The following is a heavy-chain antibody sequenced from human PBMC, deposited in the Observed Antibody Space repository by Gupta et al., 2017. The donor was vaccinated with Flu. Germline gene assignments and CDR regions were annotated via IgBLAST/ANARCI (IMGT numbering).Heavy chain of an antibody. J-gene: IGHJ4*02. CDR3: ARDLYAYGSY. V-gene: IGHV3-48*03. CDR2: ISDSGDTV. D-gene: IGHD3-10*01. CDR1: GFTFSSYE. Sequence: EVQLVESGGGLVQPGGSLRLSCAVSGFTFSSYEMNWVRQAPGKGLEWISYISDSGDTVYYADSVKGRFTISRDNAKSSLFLQMNSLRVEDTAVYYCARDLYAYGSYWGQGTLVTVSS.